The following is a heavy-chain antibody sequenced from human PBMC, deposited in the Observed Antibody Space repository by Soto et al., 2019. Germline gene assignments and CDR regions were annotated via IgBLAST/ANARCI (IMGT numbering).Heavy chain of an antibody. CDR3: AKGYYYDSRGTGYDY. D-gene: IGHD3-22*01. CDR1: GFTFSSYG. V-gene: IGHV3-30*18. J-gene: IGHJ4*02. Sequence: GGSLRLSCAASGFTFSSYGMHWVRQAPGKGLEWVAVISYDGSNKYYVDSVKGRFTISRDNSKNTLYLQMNSLRAEDTAVYYCAKGYYYDSRGTGYDYWGQGTLVTVSS. CDR2: ISYDGSNK.